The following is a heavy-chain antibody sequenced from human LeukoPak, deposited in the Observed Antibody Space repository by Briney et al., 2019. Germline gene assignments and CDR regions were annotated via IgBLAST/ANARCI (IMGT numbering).Heavy chain of an antibody. J-gene: IGHJ4*02. D-gene: IGHD1-14*01. Sequence: ASVKVSCKASGYTFTSYAMNWVRQAPGQGLEWMGWINTNTGNPTYAQGFTGRFVFSLDTSVSTAYLQISRLKDEDTAVYYCARDLGPETTDTRYYFDYWGQGTLVTVSS. CDR3: ARDLGPETTDTRYYFDY. CDR2: INTNTGNP. V-gene: IGHV7-4-1*02. CDR1: GYTFTSYA.